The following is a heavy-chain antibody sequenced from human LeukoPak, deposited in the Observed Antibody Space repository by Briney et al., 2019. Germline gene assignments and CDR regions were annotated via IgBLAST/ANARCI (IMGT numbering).Heavy chain of an antibody. J-gene: IGHJ3*02. CDR3: ARGIQLWSSWDAFDI. CDR1: GYTFTSYG. V-gene: IGHV1-18*01. Sequence: ASVKVSCKASGYTFTSYGISWVRQAPGQGLEWMGWISAYNGNTNYAQKFQGRVTMTRDTSISTAYMELSRLRSDDTAVYYCARGIQLWSSWDAFDIWGQGTMVTVSS. D-gene: IGHD5-18*01. CDR2: ISAYNGNT.